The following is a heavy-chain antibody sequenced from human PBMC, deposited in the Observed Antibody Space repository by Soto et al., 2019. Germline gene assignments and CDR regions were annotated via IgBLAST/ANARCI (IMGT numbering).Heavy chain of an antibody. Sequence: QVQLQESGPGLVKPSETLSLTCTVSGASISRYYWSWIRQPPGKGLEWIGYIYYSGSTIFNPSHKSRGTISVDKSKSPFSLKLSSVTAADTAVYYCASAGWSSRWYFDYWGQGTLVTVSS. D-gene: IGHD6-13*01. CDR1: GASISRYY. CDR3: ASAGWSSRWYFDY. J-gene: IGHJ4*02. CDR2: IYYSGST. V-gene: IGHV4-59*01.